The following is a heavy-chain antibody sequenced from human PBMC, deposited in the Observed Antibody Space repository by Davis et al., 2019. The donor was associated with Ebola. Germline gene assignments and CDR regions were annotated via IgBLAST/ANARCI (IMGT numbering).Heavy chain of an antibody. CDR1: GFTFSSYW. CDR2: INPNGGRT. D-gene: IGHD3-22*01. J-gene: IGHJ4*02. V-gene: IGHV3-74*01. CDR3: ARDFDRVRE. Sequence: HTGGSLRLSCAASGFTFSSYWMHWVRQAPGKGLVWVSRINPNGGRTGYADSVKGRFTISRDNAENTLYLQMNSLKAEDTAVYYCARDFDRVREWGQGTLVTVSS.